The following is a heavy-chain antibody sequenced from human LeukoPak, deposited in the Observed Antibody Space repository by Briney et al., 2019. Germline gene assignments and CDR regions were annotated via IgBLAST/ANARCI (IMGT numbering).Heavy chain of an antibody. CDR1: GGSISSYY. Sequence: SETLSLTCTVSGGSISSYYWSWIRQPPGKGLEWIGYIYYSGSTNYNPSLKSRATISVDTSKNQFSLKLSSVTAADTAVYYCARATYYDILTGYLFDYWGQGTLVTVSS. CDR3: ARATYYDILTGYLFDY. D-gene: IGHD3-9*01. J-gene: IGHJ4*02. CDR2: IYYSGST. V-gene: IGHV4-59*01.